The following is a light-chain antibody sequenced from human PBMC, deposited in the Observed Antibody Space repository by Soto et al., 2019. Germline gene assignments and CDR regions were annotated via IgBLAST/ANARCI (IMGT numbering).Light chain of an antibody. CDR2: DAS. V-gene: IGKV3-11*01. CDR1: QSVSSY. CDR3: QQRSYWPRT. J-gene: IGKJ1*01. Sequence: EIVLTQSPATLSLSPGERATLSCRACQSVSSYLAWYQKKPGQAPRLLFYDASNMVTGTPARFSVSGSGTDFTLTISSLEPEDFAIYYCQQRSYWPRTFGQGTKLDIK.